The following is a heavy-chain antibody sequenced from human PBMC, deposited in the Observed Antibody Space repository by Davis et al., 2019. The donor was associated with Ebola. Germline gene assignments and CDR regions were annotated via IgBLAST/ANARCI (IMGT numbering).Heavy chain of an antibody. V-gene: IGHV1-69*13. CDR2: IIPIFGTA. J-gene: IGHJ4*02. CDR1: GYTFTSYG. D-gene: IGHD3-3*01. CDR3: AGTIFGVVPKGWLFDY. Sequence: AASVKVSCKASGYTFTSYGISWVRQAPGQGLEWMGGIIPIFGTANYAQKFQGRVTITADESTSTAYMELSSLRSEDTAVYYCAGTIFGVVPKGWLFDYWGQGTLVTVSS.